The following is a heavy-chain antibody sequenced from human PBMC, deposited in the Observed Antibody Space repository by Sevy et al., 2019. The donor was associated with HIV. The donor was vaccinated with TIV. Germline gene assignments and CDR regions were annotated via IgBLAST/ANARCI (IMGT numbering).Heavy chain of an antibody. CDR3: ARDQWEYCSSWDEGYYYYMDV. CDR1: GGAVSSGSYY. Sequence: SETLSLTCTVSGGAVSSGSYYWSWIRQPPGKGLEWTGYIYYSGSTNYNPSLKSRVTISVDTSKNQFSLKLSSVTAADTAVYYCARDQWEYCSSWDEGYYYYMDVWGKGTTVTVSS. CDR2: IYYSGST. V-gene: IGHV4-61*01. D-gene: IGHD6-13*01. J-gene: IGHJ6*03.